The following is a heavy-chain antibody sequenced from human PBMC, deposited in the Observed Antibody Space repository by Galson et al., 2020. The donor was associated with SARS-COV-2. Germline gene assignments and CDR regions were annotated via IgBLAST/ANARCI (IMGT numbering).Heavy chain of an antibody. CDR2: IWYDGSNK. J-gene: IGHJ6*02. Sequence: GGSLRLSCAASGFTFSSYGMHWVRQAPGKGLEWVAVIWYDGSNKYYADSVKGRFTISRDNSKNTLYLQMNSLRAEDTAVYYCAKDGGYSYGSAYYYYVMGFWGQGTTVTVSS. D-gene: IGHD5-18*01. CDR3: AKDGGYSYGSAYYYYVMGF. V-gene: IGHV3-33*06. CDR1: GFTFSSYG.